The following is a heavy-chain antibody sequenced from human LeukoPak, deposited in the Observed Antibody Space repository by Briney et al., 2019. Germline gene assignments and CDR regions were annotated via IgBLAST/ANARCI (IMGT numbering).Heavy chain of an antibody. D-gene: IGHD6-13*01. V-gene: IGHV1-8*01. J-gene: IGHJ4*02. CDR1: GYTFTSYD. CDR3: ARIAAAGNRRLNY. CDR2: MNPNSGNT. Sequence: ASVKVSCKASGYTFTSYDINWVRQATGQGLEWMGWMNPNSGNTGNAQKFQGRITMTRNTSISTAYMELSSLTSEDTAVYYCARIAAAGNRRLNYWGQGTLVTVSS.